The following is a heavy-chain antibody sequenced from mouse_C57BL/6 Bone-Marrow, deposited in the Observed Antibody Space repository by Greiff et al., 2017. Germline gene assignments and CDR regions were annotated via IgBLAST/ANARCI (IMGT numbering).Heavy chain of an antibody. CDR1: GFSLTSYG. Sequence: VKLEESGPGLVQPSQSLSITCTVSGFSLTSYGVHWVRQSPGKGLEWLGVIWSGGSTDYNAAFISRLSISKDNSKSKVFFKMNSLQADDTAIYYCARFSYYFDYWGQGTTLTVSS. V-gene: IGHV2-2*01. CDR3: ARFSYYFDY. J-gene: IGHJ2*01. CDR2: IWSGGST.